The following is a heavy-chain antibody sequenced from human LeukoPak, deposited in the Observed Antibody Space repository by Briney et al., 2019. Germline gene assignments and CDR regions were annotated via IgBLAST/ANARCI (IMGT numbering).Heavy chain of an antibody. CDR3: TSLQLRLYNDAFDI. CDR2: IRSKTNSYAT. J-gene: IGHJ3*02. D-gene: IGHD2-2*01. Sequence: GGSLRLSCAASGFTFSGSAMHWVRQASGKGLEWVGCIRSKTNSYATAYAASVKGRFTISRDDSKNTAYLQMNSLKTEDTAVYYCTSLQLRLYNDAFDIWGQGTMVTVAS. CDR1: GFTFSGSA. V-gene: IGHV3-73*01.